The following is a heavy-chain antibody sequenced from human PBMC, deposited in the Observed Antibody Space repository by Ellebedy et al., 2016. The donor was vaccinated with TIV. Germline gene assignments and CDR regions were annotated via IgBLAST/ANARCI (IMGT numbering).Heavy chain of an antibody. CDR1: GFTVSSNY. CDR3: ASSKNF. V-gene: IGHV3-66*01. J-gene: IGHJ4*02. CDR2: IYSGGST. Sequence: GESLKISCAASGFTVSSNYMSWVRQAPGNGLEWVSVIYSGGSTYYADSVKGRFTISRDNSKNTLYLQMNSLRAEDTAVYYCASSKNFWGQGTLVTVSS.